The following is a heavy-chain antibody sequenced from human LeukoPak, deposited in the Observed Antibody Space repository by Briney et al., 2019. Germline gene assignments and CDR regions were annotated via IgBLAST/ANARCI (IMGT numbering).Heavy chain of an antibody. J-gene: IGHJ4*02. V-gene: IGHV1-2*02. D-gene: IGHD6-19*01. CDR2: INPNSGGT. CDR1: GYTFTGYY. CDR3: ARESTTVALDY. Sequence: ASVEVSCKASGYTFTGYYIQWVRQAPGQGLEWMGWINPNSGGTNYAQKFQGRVTMTRDTSISTAYMELSRLRSDDTAVYYCARESTTVALDYWGQGTLVTVSS.